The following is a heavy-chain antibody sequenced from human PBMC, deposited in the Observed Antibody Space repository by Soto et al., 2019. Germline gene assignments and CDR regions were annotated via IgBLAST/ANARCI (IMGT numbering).Heavy chain of an antibody. J-gene: IGHJ3*02. CDR1: GFTFSSYA. CDR3: AKDRMITFGGVIVTDAFDS. V-gene: IGHV3-23*01. CDR2: ISGRGGST. D-gene: IGHD3-16*02. Sequence: EVQLLESGGGLVQPGGSLRLSCAASGFTFSSYAMSWVRQAPGKGLEWVSAISGRGGSTYYADSVKGRFTISRDNSKNTLYLQMNSLRAEDTAVYYCAKDRMITFGGVIVTDAFDSWGQGTMVTVSS.